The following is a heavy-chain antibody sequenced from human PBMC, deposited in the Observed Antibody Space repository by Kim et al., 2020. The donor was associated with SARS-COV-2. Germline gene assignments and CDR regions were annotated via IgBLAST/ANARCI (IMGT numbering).Heavy chain of an antibody. D-gene: IGHD1-26*01. CDR1: GFTFSSYA. CDR2: ISYDGSNK. Sequence: GGSLRLSCAASGFTFSSYAMHWVRQAPGKGLEWVAVISYDGSNKYYADSVKGRFTISRDNSKNTLYLQMNSLRAEDTAVYYCARPRVGSYFDAFDIWGQGTMVTVSS. V-gene: IGHV3-30-3*01. CDR3: ARPRVGSYFDAFDI. J-gene: IGHJ3*02.